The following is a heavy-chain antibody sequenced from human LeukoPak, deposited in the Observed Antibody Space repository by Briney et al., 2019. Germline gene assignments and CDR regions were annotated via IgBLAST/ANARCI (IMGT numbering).Heavy chain of an antibody. D-gene: IGHD3-22*01. CDR3: ARPQPPYYYDSSGYYYDY. J-gene: IGHJ4*01. V-gene: IGHV4-34*01. Sequence: SETLSLTCAVYGGSFSGYYWSWIRQPPGKGLEWIGEINHSGSTNYNPSLKSRVTISVDTSKNQFSLKLSSVTAADTAGYYCARPQPPYYYDSSGYYYDYWGQGTLVTVSS. CDR2: INHSGST. CDR1: GGSFSGYY.